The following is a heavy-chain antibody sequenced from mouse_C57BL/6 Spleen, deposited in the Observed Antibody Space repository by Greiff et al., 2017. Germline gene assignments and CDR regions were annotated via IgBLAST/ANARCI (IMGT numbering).Heavy chain of an antibody. Sequence: QVQLKQSGAELVKPGASVKISCKASGYTFTDYYINWVKQRPGQGLEWIGKIGPGSGSTYYNEKFKGKATLTADKSSSTAYMQLSSRTSEDSAVYFCARCPDYYGSSYGYFDYWGQGTTLTVAS. CDR1: GYTFTDYY. D-gene: IGHD1-1*01. J-gene: IGHJ2*01. CDR2: IGPGSGST. CDR3: ARCPDYYGSSYGYFDY. V-gene: IGHV1-77*01.